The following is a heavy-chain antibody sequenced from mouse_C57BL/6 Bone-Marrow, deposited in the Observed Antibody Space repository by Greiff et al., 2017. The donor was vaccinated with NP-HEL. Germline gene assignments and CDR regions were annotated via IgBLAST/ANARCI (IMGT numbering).Heavy chain of an antibody. D-gene: IGHD2-2*01. Sequence: QVHVKQSGAELARPGASVKLSCKASGYTFTSYGISWVKQRTGQGLEWIGEIYPRSGNTYYNEKFKGKATLTADKSSSTAYMGLRSLTSEDSAVYFCARGKGLRDYWGQGTTLTVSS. CDR1: GYTFTSYG. J-gene: IGHJ2*01. CDR3: ARGKGLRDY. CDR2: IYPRSGNT. V-gene: IGHV1-81*01.